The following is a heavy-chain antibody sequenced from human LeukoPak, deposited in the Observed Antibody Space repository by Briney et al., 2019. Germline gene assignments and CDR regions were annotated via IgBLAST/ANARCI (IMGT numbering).Heavy chain of an antibody. CDR2: IAYDGSRA. V-gene: IGHV3-33*01. Sequence: GGSLRLSCAGSGFTFGGFGMHWFRQTPGKGLEWVAVIAYDGSRAFYADSVKGRFAISRDNSKNTMSVQMDDLRAEDTAVYYCTRYNNDHFDYWGQGTLVTVSS. CDR3: TRYNNDHFDY. D-gene: IGHD1-14*01. J-gene: IGHJ4*02. CDR1: GFTFGGFG.